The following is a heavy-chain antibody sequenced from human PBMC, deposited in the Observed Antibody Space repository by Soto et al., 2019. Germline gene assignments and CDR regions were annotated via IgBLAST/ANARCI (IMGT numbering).Heavy chain of an antibody. J-gene: IGHJ4*02. CDR1: GGSISSYY. Sequence: SETLSLTCTVSGGSISSYYWSWIRQPPGKGLEWIGYIYYSGSTNYNPSLKSRVTISVDTSKNQFSLKLSSVTAADTAVYYCARGPPSYNWNPYYFDYWGQGTLVTVSS. V-gene: IGHV4-59*01. D-gene: IGHD1-20*01. CDR2: IYYSGST. CDR3: ARGPPSYNWNPYYFDY.